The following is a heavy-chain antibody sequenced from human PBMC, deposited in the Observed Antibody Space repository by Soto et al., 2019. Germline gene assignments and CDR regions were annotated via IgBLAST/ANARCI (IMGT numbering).Heavy chain of an antibody. CDR2: ISGSGGST. J-gene: IGHJ4*02. V-gene: IGHV3-23*01. CDR3: AREYYASGSYWGPDY. D-gene: IGHD3-10*01. CDR1: GFTFSSYA. Sequence: GGSLRLSCAASGFTFSSYAMSWVRQAPGKGLEWVSAISGSGGSTYYADSVKGRFTISRDNAKNSLYLQMYSLRAEDTAVYYCAREYYASGSYWGPDYWGQGALVTVSS.